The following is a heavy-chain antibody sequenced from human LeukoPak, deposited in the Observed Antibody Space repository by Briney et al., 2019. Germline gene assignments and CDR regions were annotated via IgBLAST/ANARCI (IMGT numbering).Heavy chain of an antibody. J-gene: IGHJ5*02. CDR3: AGDRWFGRYLGNWFDP. CDR2: IYSGSST. CDR1: GFTVSSNY. V-gene: IGHV3-53*04. Sequence: GGSLRLSRAPSGFTVSSNYMRWVPHAPGKGLEWVSVIYSGSSTYYADSVKGRFTISRHNSENTLYLQMTSLRAEDTAVYYCAGDRWFGRYLGNWFDPWGQGTLVTVSS. D-gene: IGHD3-10*01.